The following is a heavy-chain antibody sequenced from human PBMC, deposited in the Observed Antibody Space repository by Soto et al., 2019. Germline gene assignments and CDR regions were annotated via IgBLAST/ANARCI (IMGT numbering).Heavy chain of an antibody. Sequence: PGGSLRLSCATSGLTFSNYAMSWVRQAPGGGLEWVSSINDNGDSTHYADSVKGRFTISRDNSKNTLYLQMNSLTAEDTAVYFCAKASNSSPWFDSWLESWGQGTLVTVSS. CDR1: GLTFSNYA. V-gene: IGHV3-23*01. CDR3: AKASNSSPWFDSWLES. CDR2: INDNGDST. D-gene: IGHD6-6*01. J-gene: IGHJ5*01.